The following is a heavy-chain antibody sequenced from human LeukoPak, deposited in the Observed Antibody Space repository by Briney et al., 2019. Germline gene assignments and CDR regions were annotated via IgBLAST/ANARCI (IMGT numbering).Heavy chain of an antibody. Sequence: PSETLSLTCTVSGDSITGYYWTWIRQPPGKGLEWIGYISYSGSTNYNPSLRSRVTISVDKSKNQFSLKLSSVTAADTAVYYCARHGDGYSFDYWGQGTLVTVSS. CDR3: ARHGDGYSFDY. D-gene: IGHD2-21*02. J-gene: IGHJ4*02. CDR1: GDSITGYY. V-gene: IGHV4-59*08. CDR2: ISYSGST.